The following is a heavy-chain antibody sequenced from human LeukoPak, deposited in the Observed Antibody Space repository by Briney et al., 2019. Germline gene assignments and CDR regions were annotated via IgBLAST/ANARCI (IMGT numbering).Heavy chain of an antibody. CDR2: INHSGST. Sequence: GSLRLSCAASGFTFSSYAMSWIRQPPGKGLEWIGEINHSGSTKHNPSLKSRVTISVDTSKNQISLKLSSVTAADTSVYYCARRTFGGVIKYWGQGTLVTVSS. CDR3: ARRTFGGVIKY. D-gene: IGHD3-16*02. V-gene: IGHV4-34*01. J-gene: IGHJ4*02. CDR1: GFTFSSYA.